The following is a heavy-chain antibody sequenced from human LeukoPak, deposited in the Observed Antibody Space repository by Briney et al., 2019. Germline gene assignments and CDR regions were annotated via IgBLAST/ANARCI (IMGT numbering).Heavy chain of an antibody. CDR2: ISGGGGST. CDR3: AKGSGINHYHWIDP. J-gene: IGHJ5*02. D-gene: IGHD1-14*01. Sequence: GGSLRLSCAAFAFTFSSYAMNWVRQAPGKGLEWVSGISGGGGSTYYADSVKGRFTISRDNSKNTLYLQMDSLRAEDTALYYCAKGSGINHYHWIDPWGQGTLVTVSS. CDR1: AFTFSSYA. V-gene: IGHV3-23*01.